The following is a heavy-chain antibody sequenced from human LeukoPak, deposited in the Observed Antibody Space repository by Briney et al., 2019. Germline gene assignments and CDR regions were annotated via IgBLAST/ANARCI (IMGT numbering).Heavy chain of an antibody. D-gene: IGHD3-10*01. J-gene: IGHJ4*02. V-gene: IGHV4-34*01. CDR1: GGSFSGYY. CDR3: ARGNLWFGEFFDY. CDR2: IYHSGST. Sequence: PSGTLSLTCAVYGGSFSGYYWSRIRQPPGKGLEWIGYIYHSGSTYYNPSLKSRVTISVDRSKNQFSLKLSSVTAADTAVYYCARGNLWFGEFFDYWGQGTLVTVSS.